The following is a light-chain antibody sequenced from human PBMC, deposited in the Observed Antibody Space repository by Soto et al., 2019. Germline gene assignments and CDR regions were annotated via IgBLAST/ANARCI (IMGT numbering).Light chain of an antibody. CDR2: GAS. CDR1: QSVSSN. Sequence: EIVMTQSPATLSLSPGERATLSCRASQSVSSNLAWYQQKPGQAPRLLIYGASTRATGIPARFSGSGSGTEFTLTISRLEPEDFAVYYCQQFSSYPLTFGGGTKVDIK. J-gene: IGKJ4*01. V-gene: IGKV3-15*01. CDR3: QQFSSYPLT.